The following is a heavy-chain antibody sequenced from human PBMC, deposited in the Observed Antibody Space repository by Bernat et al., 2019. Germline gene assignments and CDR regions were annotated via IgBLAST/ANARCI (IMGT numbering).Heavy chain of an antibody. D-gene: IGHD1-26*01. CDR1: GFTFSSYG. V-gene: IGHV3-33*06. Sequence: QVQLVESGGGVVQPGRSLRLSCAASGFTFSSYGMHWVRQAPGKGLEWVAVIWYDGSNKYYVDSVKGRFTIARDNSKNTLYLQMDSLRAEDTAVYYCAKGPWERPEYWGQGTLVTVSS. CDR2: IWYDGSNK. J-gene: IGHJ4*02. CDR3: AKGPWERPEY.